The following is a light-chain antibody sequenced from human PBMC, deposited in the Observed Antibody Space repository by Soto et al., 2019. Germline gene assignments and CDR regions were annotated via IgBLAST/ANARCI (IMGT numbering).Light chain of an antibody. CDR3: SSYAGSNTDYV. Sequence: QSVLTQPASVSGSLGQSIATSCTGTSSDIGGYKYVSWYQQHPGKAPKLIIYEVSKRPSGVPDRFSGSKSGNTASLTVSGLQAEDEADYYCSSYAGSNTDYVFGTGTKVTVL. CDR1: SSDIGGYKY. V-gene: IGLV2-8*01. J-gene: IGLJ1*01. CDR2: EVS.